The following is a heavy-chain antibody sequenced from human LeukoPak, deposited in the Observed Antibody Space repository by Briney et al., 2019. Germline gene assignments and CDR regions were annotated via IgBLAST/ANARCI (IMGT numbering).Heavy chain of an antibody. CDR1: GYTFTGYY. J-gene: IGHJ6*02. V-gene: IGHV1-2*06. CDR3: ARYCSGGSCYYGMDV. D-gene: IGHD2-15*01. CDR2: INPNSGGT. Sequence: ASVKVSCKASGYTFTGYYMHWVRQAPGQGLEWMGRINPNSGGTNYAQKFQGRVTMTRDTSISTAYMELSRLRSDDTAVYYCARYCSGGSCYYGMDVWGQGTTVTVSS.